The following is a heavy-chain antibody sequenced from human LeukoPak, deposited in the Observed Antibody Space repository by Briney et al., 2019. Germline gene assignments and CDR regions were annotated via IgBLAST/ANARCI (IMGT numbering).Heavy chain of an antibody. V-gene: IGHV1-24*01. J-gene: IGHJ3*02. D-gene: IGHD3-9*01. CDR3: ATGLYFDWLVAFDI. Sequence: ASVKVSCKVSGYTLTELSMHWVRQAPGKGLEWTGGFDPEDGETIYAQKFQGRVTMTEDTSTDTAYMELSSLRSEDTAVYYCATGLYFDWLVAFDIWGQGTMVTVSS. CDR2: FDPEDGET. CDR1: GYTLTELS.